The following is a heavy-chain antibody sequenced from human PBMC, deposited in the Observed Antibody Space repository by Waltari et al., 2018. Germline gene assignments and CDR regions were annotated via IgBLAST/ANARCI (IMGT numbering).Heavy chain of an antibody. CDR3: AKDRSPAYCGGDCPGFYGVDV. V-gene: IGHV3-23*01. D-gene: IGHD2-21*02. Sequence: DVQLLESGGHLVQPGGSLRLSCEVSGFTFKNFGMGWVRQAPGKGLQWVSFINGRGGLTRYIDSVNGRFTISRDNFRDTLYLDMKSLRVEDTAMYYCAKDRSPAYCGGDCPGFYGVDVWDQGP. J-gene: IGHJ6*02. CDR2: INGRGGLT. CDR1: GFTFKNFG.